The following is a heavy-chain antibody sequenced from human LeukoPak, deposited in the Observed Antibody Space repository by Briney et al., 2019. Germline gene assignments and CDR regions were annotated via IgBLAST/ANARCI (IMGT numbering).Heavy chain of an antibody. CDR1: GYTLTELS. CDR2: FDPEDGET. CDR3: ATKFYYDSSGYYLDAFDI. V-gene: IGHV1-24*01. Sequence: RASVKVSCKVSGYTLTELSMRWVRQAPGKGLEWMGGFDPEDGETIYAQKFQGRVTMTEDTSTDTAYMELSSLRSEDTAVYYCATKFYYDSSGYYLDAFDIWGQGTMVTVSS. D-gene: IGHD3-22*01. J-gene: IGHJ3*02.